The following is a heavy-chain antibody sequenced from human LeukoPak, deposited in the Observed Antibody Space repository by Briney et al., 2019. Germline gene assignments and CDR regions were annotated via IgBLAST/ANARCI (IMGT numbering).Heavy chain of an antibody. D-gene: IGHD3-22*01. V-gene: IGHV3-30*04. Sequence: GSLRLSCAASGFTFSSYAMHWVRPAPGKGLGWVGVISYDGSKKYYADSVKGRFTISRDNSKNTLYLQMNSLRAEDTAVYYCARERGTGYYDSSGYYDSYFDYWGQGTLVTVSS. CDR2: ISYDGSKK. CDR3: ARERGTGYYDSSGYYDSYFDY. CDR1: GFTFSSYA. J-gene: IGHJ4*02.